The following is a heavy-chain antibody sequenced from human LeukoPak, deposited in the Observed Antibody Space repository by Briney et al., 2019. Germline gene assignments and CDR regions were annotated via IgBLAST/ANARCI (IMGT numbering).Heavy chain of an antibody. D-gene: IGHD2-2*01. CDR1: GYTFTGYY. Sequence: ASVKVSYKASGYTFTGYYMHWVRQAPGQGLEWMGWINPNSRGTNYAQKFQSRGTMTRDTSISPAYMQLFRLISDDTAVDYCARATGYCSSTSCYFYYGMDVWGQGTTVTVSS. CDR3: ARATGYCSSTSCYFYYGMDV. J-gene: IGHJ6*02. CDR2: INPNSRGT. V-gene: IGHV1-2*02.